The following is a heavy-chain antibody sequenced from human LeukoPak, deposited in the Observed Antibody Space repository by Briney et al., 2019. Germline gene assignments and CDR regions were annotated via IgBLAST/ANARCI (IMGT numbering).Heavy chain of an antibody. Sequence: ASVKVSCKASGCTFTSYDINWVRQATGQGLEWMGWMNPNSGNTGYAQKFQGRVTMTRNTSISTAYMELSSLRSEDTAVYYCARAKGAAAGYYYYYMDVWGKGTTVTVSS. CDR2: MNPNSGNT. CDR3: ARAKGAAAGYYYYYMDV. CDR1: GCTFTSYD. V-gene: IGHV1-8*01. D-gene: IGHD6-13*01. J-gene: IGHJ6*03.